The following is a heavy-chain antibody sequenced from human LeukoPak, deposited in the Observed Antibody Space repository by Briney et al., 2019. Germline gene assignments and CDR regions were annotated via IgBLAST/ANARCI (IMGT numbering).Heavy chain of an antibody. CDR1: GYRFTSYW. V-gene: IGHV5-51*01. Sequence: GESLEISFKGSGYRFTSYWIGWVRPMPGKGLEWMGIIYPGDSDTRYSPSFQGHVTISADKSISTAYLQWSSLKASDTAMYYCARHIAYYYDSSGSLGYWGQGTLVTVAS. J-gene: IGHJ4*02. CDR2: IYPGDSDT. D-gene: IGHD3-22*01. CDR3: ARHIAYYYDSSGSLGY.